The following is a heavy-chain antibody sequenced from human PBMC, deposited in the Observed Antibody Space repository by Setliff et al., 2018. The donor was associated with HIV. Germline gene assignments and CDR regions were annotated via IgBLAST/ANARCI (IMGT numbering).Heavy chain of an antibody. J-gene: IGHJ3*02. CDR3: ARESLNLGELSSNPDASDI. D-gene: IGHD3-16*02. CDR1: GVSISNSNW. Sequence: SETLSLTCAVSGVSISNSNWWTWVRQPPGKGLEWIGEVSHSGTTNYNPSLKNRVTMSVDKSKNQFSLKLSSVTAADTAVYYCARESLNLGELSSNPDASDIWGQGTMVTVSS. CDR2: VSHSGTT. V-gene: IGHV4-4*02.